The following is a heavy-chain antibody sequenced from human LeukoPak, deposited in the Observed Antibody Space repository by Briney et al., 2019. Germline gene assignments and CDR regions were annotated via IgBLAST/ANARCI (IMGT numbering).Heavy chain of an antibody. CDR1: GYSFTSYD. Sequence: ASVKVSCKASGYSFTSYDVNWVRQAPGQGLEWMGIINPSGGSTSYAQKFQGRVTMTRDTSTSTVYMELSSLRSEDTAVYYCARDLSASAMMRGYFDYWGQGTLVTVSS. D-gene: IGHD3-10*01. V-gene: IGHV1-46*01. J-gene: IGHJ4*02. CDR3: ARDLSASAMMRGYFDY. CDR2: INPSGGST.